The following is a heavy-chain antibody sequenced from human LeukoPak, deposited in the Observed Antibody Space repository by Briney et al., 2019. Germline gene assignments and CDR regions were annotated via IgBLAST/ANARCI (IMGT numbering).Heavy chain of an antibody. CDR3: ARHTTAAAGTSYYYYYGMDV. CDR2: IYLGDSDT. CDR1: GYSFTSYW. J-gene: IGHJ6*02. D-gene: IGHD6-13*01. V-gene: IGHV5-51*01. Sequence: GESLKISCKGSGYSFTSYWIGWVRQMPGKGLEWMGIIYLGDSDTRYSPSFQGQVTISADKSISTAYLQWSSLKASDTAMYYCARHTTAAAGTSYYYYYGMDVWGQGTTVTVSS.